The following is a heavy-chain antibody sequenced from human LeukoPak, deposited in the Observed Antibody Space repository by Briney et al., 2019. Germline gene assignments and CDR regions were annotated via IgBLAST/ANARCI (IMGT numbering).Heavy chain of an antibody. CDR3: ARGPDYYDSSGYDYYYMDV. Sequence: SVKLSCKASGGTFSSYAISWVRQAPGHGLEWMGGIIPIFGTANYAQKFQRRVTITADESTSTAYMELSSLRSEDTAVYYCARGPDYYDSSGYDYYYMDVWGKGTTVTVSS. CDR1: GGTFSSYA. D-gene: IGHD3-22*01. J-gene: IGHJ6*03. V-gene: IGHV1-69*13. CDR2: IIPIFGTA.